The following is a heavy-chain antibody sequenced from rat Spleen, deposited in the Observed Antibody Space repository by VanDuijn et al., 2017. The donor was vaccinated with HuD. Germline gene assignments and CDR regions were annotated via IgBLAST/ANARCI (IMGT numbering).Heavy chain of an antibody. CDR3: ARGPYYYDGTYYPPFDY. J-gene: IGHJ2*01. CDR1: GFSLTSYS. V-gene: IGHV2-41*01. D-gene: IGHD1-12*02. Sequence: QVQLKESGPGLVQPSQTLSLTCTVAGFSLTSYSVHWVRQPPGKGLEWMGLIWNTGGTRYNSALKSRLSISKDTSKSQVFLKMNSLHTEDTATYYCARGPYYYDGTYYPPFDYWGQGVMVTVSS. CDR2: IWNTGGT.